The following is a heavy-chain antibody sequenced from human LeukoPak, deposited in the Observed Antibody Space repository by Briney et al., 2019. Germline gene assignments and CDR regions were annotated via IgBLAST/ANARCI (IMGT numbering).Heavy chain of an antibody. CDR1: GFTVTSTH. Sequence: GGSLRLSCTVSGFTVTSTHMDWVRQAPGKGPEWVALIYDDGGTVYADSVKGRFTISRDNSENMVYLQMNSLRPEDSAVYYCARDRAGRRSSWVEFDLWGQGTLVTVSS. V-gene: IGHV3-53*05. CDR2: IYDDGGT. J-gene: IGHJ5*02. D-gene: IGHD3-10*01. CDR3: ARDRAGRRSSWVEFDL.